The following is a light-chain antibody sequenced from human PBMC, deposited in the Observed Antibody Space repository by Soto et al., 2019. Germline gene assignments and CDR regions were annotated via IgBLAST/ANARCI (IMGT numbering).Light chain of an antibody. Sequence: EIVLTQSPGTLSLSPGEGATLSCRASQSVGSIYLGWYQQRPGQAPRLLIYDTSTRAAGISARFSGSGSGTEFTLTISSLQSEDFAVYYCQQYIDWPPGTFGQGTAVEIK. V-gene: IGKV3-15*01. J-gene: IGKJ1*01. CDR3: QQYIDWPPGT. CDR2: DTS. CDR1: QSVGSIY.